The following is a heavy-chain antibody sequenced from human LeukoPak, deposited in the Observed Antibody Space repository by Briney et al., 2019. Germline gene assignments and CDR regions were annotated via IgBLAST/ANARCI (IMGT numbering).Heavy chain of an antibody. Sequence: ASVKVSCKASGYTFTSYYMHWVRQAPGQGLEWMGIINPSGGSTSYAQKFQGRVTMTRDMSTSTVYMELSSLRSEDTAVYYCARTSYYYDSSGYLSGSLSAFDIWGQGTMVTVSS. J-gene: IGHJ3*02. CDR3: ARTSYYYDSSGYLSGSLSAFDI. CDR1: GYTFTSYY. CDR2: INPSGGST. V-gene: IGHV1-46*01. D-gene: IGHD3-22*01.